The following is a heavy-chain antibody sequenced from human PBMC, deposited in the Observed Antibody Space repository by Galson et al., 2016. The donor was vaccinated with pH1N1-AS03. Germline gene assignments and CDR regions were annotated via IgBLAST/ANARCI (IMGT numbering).Heavy chain of an antibody. CDR2: IHPSGGP. CDR1: GFTFTSYY. Sequence: SVKVSCKASGFTFTSYYMHWVRQAPGQGLEWMGIIHPSGGPIYAQHFQGRVSMARDTSTSTVDMELSNLRPDDTAVYYCARDGGHYGDCDYWGQGTLVTVSS. CDR3: ARDGGHYGDCDY. V-gene: IGHV1-46*01. J-gene: IGHJ4*02. D-gene: IGHD4-17*01.